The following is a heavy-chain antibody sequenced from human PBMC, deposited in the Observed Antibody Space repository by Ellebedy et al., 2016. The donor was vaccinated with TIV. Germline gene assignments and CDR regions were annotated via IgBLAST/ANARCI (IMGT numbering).Heavy chain of an antibody. CDR2: IWYDGRNK. CDR3: ARGKGGGDGYNYGVWAFDI. CDR1: AFTFSSYG. J-gene: IGHJ3*02. D-gene: IGHD5-24*01. Sequence: PGGSLRLSCAASAFTFSSYGMHWVRQAPGKGLEWVAVIWYDGRNKYYADSVKGRFTISRDNSKNTLYLQMNSLRAEDTAVYYCARGKGGGDGYNYGVWAFDIWGQGTMVTVSS. V-gene: IGHV3-33*01.